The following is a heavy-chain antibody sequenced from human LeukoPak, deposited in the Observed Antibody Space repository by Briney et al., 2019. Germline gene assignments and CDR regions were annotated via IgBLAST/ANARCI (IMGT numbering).Heavy chain of an antibody. D-gene: IGHD5-12*01. CDR3: ASDQGYSGYGLFDY. J-gene: IGHJ4*02. CDR2: ISYDGSNK. Sequence: GGSLRLSCAASGFTFSSYAMHWVRQAPGKGLEWVAVISYDGSNKYYADSVKGRFTISRDNSKNTLYLQMNSLRAEDTAVYYCASDQGYSGYGLFDYWGQGTLVTASS. V-gene: IGHV3-30*04. CDR1: GFTFSSYA.